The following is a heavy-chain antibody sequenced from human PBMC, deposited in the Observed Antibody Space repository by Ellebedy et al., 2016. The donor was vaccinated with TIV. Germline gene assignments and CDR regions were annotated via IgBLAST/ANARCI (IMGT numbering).Heavy chain of an antibody. CDR2: IAVYNGNT. Sequence: ASVKVSCXVSGYTFTRYGMSWVRQAPGQGLEWMGWIAVYNGNTNYAQKFQDRVTMTTDTSTTTAYMELRSLRSDDTAVYYCATRQGNFYGMDVWGQGTTVTVSS. V-gene: IGHV1-18*01. CDR1: GYTFTRYG. J-gene: IGHJ6*02. CDR3: ATRQGNFYGMDV.